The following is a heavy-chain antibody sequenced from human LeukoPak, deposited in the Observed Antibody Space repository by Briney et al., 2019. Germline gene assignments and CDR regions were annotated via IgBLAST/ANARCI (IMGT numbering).Heavy chain of an antibody. CDR3: ARESLAGVKYYYGMDV. J-gene: IGHJ6*02. CDR2: IYHSGST. D-gene: IGHD2-8*01. V-gene: IGHV4-4*02. Sequence: SETLSLTCAVSGGSISSSNWWSWVRQPPGKGLEWIGEIYHSGSTNYNPSLKSRVTISVDKSKNQFSLKLSSVTAADTAVYYCARESLAGVKYYYGMDVWGQGTTVTVSS. CDR1: GGSISSSNW.